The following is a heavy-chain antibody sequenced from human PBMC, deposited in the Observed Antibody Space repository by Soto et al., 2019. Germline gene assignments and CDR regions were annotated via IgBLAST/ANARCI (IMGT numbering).Heavy chain of an antibody. CDR2: IYSGGST. V-gene: IGHV3-53*01. Sequence: AGSLRLSCAASGFTVSSNYMSWVRQAPGKGLEWVSVIYSGGSTYYADSVKGRFTISRDNSKNTLYLHMNSLRAEDTAVYYCAINVAGGPYYYYYYGMDVWGQGTTVTVSS. CDR1: GFTVSSNY. CDR3: AINVAGGPYYYYYYGMDV. J-gene: IGHJ6*02. D-gene: IGHD6-19*01.